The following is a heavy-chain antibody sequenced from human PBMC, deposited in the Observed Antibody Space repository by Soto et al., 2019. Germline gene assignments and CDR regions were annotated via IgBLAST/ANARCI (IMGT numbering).Heavy chain of an antibody. J-gene: IGHJ5*02. CDR2: IKSRAHGGTT. D-gene: IGHD1-26*01. CDR1: GFSFTDAW. CDR3: TADGGNMSLPFLSS. Sequence: GGSLRLSCAASGFSFTDAWMGWVRQAPGRGLEWVGRIKSRAHGGTTDFPAPVKGRFSISRDDSKSTLYLQMSSLQTEDTAVYHCTADGGNMSLPFLSSWGQGTLVTVSS. V-gene: IGHV3-15*01.